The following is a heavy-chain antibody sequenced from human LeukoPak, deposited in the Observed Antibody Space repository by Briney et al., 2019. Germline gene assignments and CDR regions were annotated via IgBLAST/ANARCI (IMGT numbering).Heavy chain of an antibody. J-gene: IGHJ4*02. V-gene: IGHV3-30*03. CDR2: ISYDGSNK. CDR3: ARGRRGIAAAGPDY. CDR1: GFTFSSYS. D-gene: IGHD6-13*01. Sequence: PGGSLRLSCAASGFTFSSYSMNWVRQAPGKGLEWVAVISYDGSNKYYADSVKGRFTISRDNSKNTLYLQMNSLRAEDTAVYYCARGRRGIAAAGPDYWGQGTLVTVSS.